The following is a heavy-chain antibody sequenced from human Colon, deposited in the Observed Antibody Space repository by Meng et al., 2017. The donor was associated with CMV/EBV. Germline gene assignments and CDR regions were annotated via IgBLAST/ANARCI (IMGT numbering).Heavy chain of an antibody. CDR3: ARGGVLSFGETEDY. J-gene: IGHJ4*02. CDR2: ISTYNNK. Sequence: EDSGYNFMNAGNNWVRQAHGQGLEGVGWISTYNNKKAAQKLRDRSTLSTDTATNTAYMELRSLRSDDTALYYCARGGVLSFGETEDYWGQGTLVTVSS. CDR1: GYNFMNAG. D-gene: IGHD3-10*01. V-gene: IGHV1-18*01.